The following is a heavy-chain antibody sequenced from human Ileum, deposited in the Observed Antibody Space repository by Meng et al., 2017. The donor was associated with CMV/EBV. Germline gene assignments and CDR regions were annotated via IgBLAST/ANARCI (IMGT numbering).Heavy chain of an antibody. CDR2: ISFIGNT. V-gene: IGHV4-39*07. Sequence: QAPLHALLKPAETSSVTCTVSGGSLSSGSFSWAWIRQPPGKGLEWIGSISFIGNTFYNPSLKTRVTISRDTSKSQFSLNLNSVTAADTAVYFCARASITASRHNCFDSWGQGTLVTVSS. D-gene: IGHD1-20*01. CDR1: GGSLSSGSFS. CDR3: ARASITASRHNCFDS. J-gene: IGHJ5*01.